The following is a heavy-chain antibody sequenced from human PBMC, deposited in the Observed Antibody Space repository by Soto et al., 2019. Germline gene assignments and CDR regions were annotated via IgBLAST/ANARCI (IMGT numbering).Heavy chain of an antibody. D-gene: IGHD4-17*01. CDR1: GFTFSSYG. CDR3: AKSSTVTTPFDY. CDR2: ISYDGSNK. V-gene: IGHV3-30*18. Sequence: PGESLKISCAASGFTFSSYGMHWVRQAPGKGLEWVAVISYDGSNKYYADSVKGRFTISRDNSKNTLYLQMNSLRAEDTAVYYCAKSSTVTTPFDYWGQGTLVTVSS. J-gene: IGHJ4*02.